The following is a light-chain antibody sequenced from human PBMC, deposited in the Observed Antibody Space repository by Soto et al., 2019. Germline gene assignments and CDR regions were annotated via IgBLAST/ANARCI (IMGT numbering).Light chain of an antibody. CDR2: DAS. CDR3: QQFSSYPLT. J-gene: IGKJ4*01. Sequence: EFVVTQSPDNLSLSPGERATLSCRASQTVRNNYLAWYQQKPGQAPRLLIYDASSRATGIPDRFSGGGSGTDFTLTISRLEPEDFAVYYCQQFSSYPLTFGGGTHVDTK. V-gene: IGKV3-20*01. CDR1: QTVRNNY.